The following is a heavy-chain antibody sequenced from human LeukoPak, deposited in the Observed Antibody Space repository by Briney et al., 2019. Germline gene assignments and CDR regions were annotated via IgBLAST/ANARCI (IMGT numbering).Heavy chain of an antibody. J-gene: IGHJ4*02. CDR2: IKQDGSET. D-gene: IGHD6-13*01. Sequence: GGSLRLSCAASGFTFSSYWMSWVRQAPGKGLEWVANIKQDGSETYYVDSVKGRFTISRDNAKNSLYLQINSLRAEDTAVYYCATIVPGLGSRWDYFEYWGQGTLVTVSS. CDR1: GFTFSSYW. CDR3: ATIVPGLGSRWDYFEY. V-gene: IGHV3-7*01.